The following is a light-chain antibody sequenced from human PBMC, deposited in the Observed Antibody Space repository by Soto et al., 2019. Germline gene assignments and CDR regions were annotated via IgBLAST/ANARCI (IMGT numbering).Light chain of an antibody. Sequence: DIQMTNSPSTLYASVGDRVTITCRASQSISNWLAWYQQKPGKAPKLLISGASTLESGVPSRFSGSGSVTEFTLTISSLQPEDSATYFCQQLNSYPQTFGQGTRLEIK. J-gene: IGKJ5*01. V-gene: IGKV1-5*01. CDR2: GAS. CDR1: QSISNW. CDR3: QQLNSYPQT.